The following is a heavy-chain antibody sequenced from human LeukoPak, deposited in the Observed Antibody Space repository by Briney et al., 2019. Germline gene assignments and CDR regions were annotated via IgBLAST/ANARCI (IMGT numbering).Heavy chain of an antibody. J-gene: IGHJ4*02. V-gene: IGHV5-51*01. D-gene: IGHD6-19*01. Sequence: GESLKISCKGSGYPFTSYWIGWVRQMPGKGLEWMGIIYPGDSDTRYSPSFQGQVTISADKSIGTAHLQWSSLKASDTAMYYCARRSSIAVPLFDYWGQGTLVTVSS. CDR3: ARRSSIAVPLFDY. CDR1: GYPFTSYW. CDR2: IYPGDSDT.